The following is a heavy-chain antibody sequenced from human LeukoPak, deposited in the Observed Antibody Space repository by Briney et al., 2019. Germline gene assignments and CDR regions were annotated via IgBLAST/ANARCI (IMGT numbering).Heavy chain of an antibody. V-gene: IGHV3-30*18. D-gene: IGHD6-19*01. J-gene: IGHJ4*02. Sequence: PGGSLRLSCAASGFTFSSYWMHWVRQAPGKGLEWVAVISYDGSNKYYADSVKGRFTISRDNSKNTLYLQMNSLRAEDTAVYYCAKIYSSGWYGSYFDYWGQGTLVTVSS. CDR3: AKIYSSGWYGSYFDY. CDR1: GFTFSSYW. CDR2: ISYDGSNK.